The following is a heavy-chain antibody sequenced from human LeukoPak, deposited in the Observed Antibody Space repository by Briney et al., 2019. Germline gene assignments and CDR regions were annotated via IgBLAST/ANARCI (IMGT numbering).Heavy chain of an antibody. CDR2: ISSSSSYI. CDR3: ARAWGYGDYAGNWFDP. J-gene: IGHJ5*02. CDR1: RFTFSSYS. D-gene: IGHD4-17*01. V-gene: IGHV3-21*01. Sequence: GGSLRLSCAASRFTFSSYSMNWVRQAPGKGLEWVSSISSSSSYIYYADSVKGRFTISRDNAKNSLYLQMNSLRAEDTAVYYCARAWGYGDYAGNWFDPWGQGTLVTVSS.